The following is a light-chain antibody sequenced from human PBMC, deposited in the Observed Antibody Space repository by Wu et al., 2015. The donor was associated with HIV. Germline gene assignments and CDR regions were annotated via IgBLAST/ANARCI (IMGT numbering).Light chain of an antibody. Sequence: DILMTQSPSTLSASVGDRVIITCRASQSISSWLAWYQQKPGKAPKLLIYKASSLESGVPSRFSGSGSGTEFTLTISSLQPDDFATYYCQQYNSYSGSFGQGTKLEIK. V-gene: IGKV1-5*03. CDR1: QSISSW. CDR2: KAS. CDR3: QQYNSYSGS. J-gene: IGKJ2*03.